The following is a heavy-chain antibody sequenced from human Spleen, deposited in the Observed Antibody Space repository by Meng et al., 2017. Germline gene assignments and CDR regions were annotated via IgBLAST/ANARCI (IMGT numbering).Heavy chain of an antibody. D-gene: IGHD6-19*01. CDR3: VKHSSDWSLDS. V-gene: IGHV1-18*01. Sequence: HVQLVQSGAEVKKPGASVKVTCKASGYTYTDYQTDWVRQAPGQGLEWMGWIHPSGHPTYAQKFQGRVTMTIDTSTTTASMELRSLRYDDSALYYCVKHSSDWSLDSWGQGTLVTVSS. CDR1: GYTYTDYQ. CDR2: IHPSGHP. J-gene: IGHJ4*02.